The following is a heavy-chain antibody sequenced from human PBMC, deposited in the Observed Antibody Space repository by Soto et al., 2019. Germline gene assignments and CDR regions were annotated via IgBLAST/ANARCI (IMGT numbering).Heavy chain of an antibody. CDR2: IKPDNGDT. J-gene: IGHJ5*02. CDR3: ATFYDSGFDP. D-gene: IGHD5-12*01. V-gene: IGHV1-18*04. CDR1: GYPFSKYG. Sequence: QLQLVQSGAEVERPGASVRVSCKAYGYPFSKYGISWIRQAPGQGLEGMGWIKPDNGDTNYAQKFQGRGTMTTDTSSNTAYMELRSLRSDDTAVYYCATFYDSGFDPWGQGNLVSVSS.